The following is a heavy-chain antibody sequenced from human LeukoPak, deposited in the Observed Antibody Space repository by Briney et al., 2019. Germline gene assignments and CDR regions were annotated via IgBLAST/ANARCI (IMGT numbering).Heavy chain of an antibody. J-gene: IGHJ4*02. D-gene: IGHD1-26*01. V-gene: IGHV5-51*01. CDR1: GYSFTSYW. CDR3: ARHIVGAINSYYFDY. Sequence: GESLKISCKGSGYSFTSYWIGWVRQMPGKGLEWMGIIYPGDSDTRYSPSFQGQVTISADKSISTAYLQWSSLKASDTAMYYCARHIVGAINSYYFDYWGQGTLVTVSS. CDR2: IYPGDSDT.